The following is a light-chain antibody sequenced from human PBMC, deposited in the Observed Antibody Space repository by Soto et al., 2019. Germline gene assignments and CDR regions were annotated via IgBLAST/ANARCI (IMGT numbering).Light chain of an antibody. Sequence: DIQMTQSPSSLSASVGDRVTITCQASQDISKYLNWYQQKPGKAPKLLIYDAPNLHTGVPLRFSGSRSGTDFTFTISSLQPDDFATYFCQQYDVLPITFGQGTRLEIK. CDR3: QQYDVLPIT. CDR1: QDISKY. CDR2: DAP. J-gene: IGKJ5*01. V-gene: IGKV1-33*01.